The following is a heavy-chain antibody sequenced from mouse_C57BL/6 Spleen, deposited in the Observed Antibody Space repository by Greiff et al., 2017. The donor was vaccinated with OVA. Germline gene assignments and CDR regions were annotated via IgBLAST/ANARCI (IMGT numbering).Heavy chain of an antibody. D-gene: IGHD2-3*01. CDR1: GFTFSSYA. V-gene: IGHV5-4*01. CDR3: ARDGGIYDGYLDY. CDR2: ISDGGSYT. J-gene: IGHJ2*01. Sequence: EVKLVESGGGLVKPGGSLKLSCAASGFTFSSYAMSWVRQTPEKRLEWVATISDGGSYTYYPDNVKGRFTISRDNAKNNLYLQMSHLKSEDTAMYYCARDGGIYDGYLDYWGQGTTLTVSS.